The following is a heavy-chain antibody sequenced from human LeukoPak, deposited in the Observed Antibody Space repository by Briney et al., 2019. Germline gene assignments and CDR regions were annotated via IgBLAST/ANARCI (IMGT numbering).Heavy chain of an antibody. J-gene: IGHJ4*02. CDR2: IYHSGST. Sequence: SETLSLTCAVSGGSISSGGYSWSWIRQPPGKGLEWIGYIYHSGSTYNNPSLKSRVTISVDTSKNQFSLKLSSVTAADTAVYYCARHRGYCSSTSCFHFDYWGQGTLVTFSS. D-gene: IGHD2-2*01. CDR1: GGSISSGGYS. V-gene: IGHV4-30-2*03. CDR3: ARHRGYCSSTSCFHFDY.